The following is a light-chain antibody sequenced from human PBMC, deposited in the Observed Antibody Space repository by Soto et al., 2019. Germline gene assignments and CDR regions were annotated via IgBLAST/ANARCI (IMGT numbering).Light chain of an antibody. CDR3: QQYNNWPLT. Sequence: EIVLPQSPGTLALYPGERATLSCRASQSVNKAYLVWYQVKPGQAPRLLIYGASTRATGIPARFSGSVSGTEFTLTISSLQSEDFAVYYCQQYNNWPLTFGQGTKVDI. CDR2: GAS. CDR1: QSVNKAY. J-gene: IGKJ1*01. V-gene: IGKV3-15*01.